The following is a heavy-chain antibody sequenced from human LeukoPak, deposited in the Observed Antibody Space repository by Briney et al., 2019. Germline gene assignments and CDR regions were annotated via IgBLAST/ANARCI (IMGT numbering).Heavy chain of an antibody. CDR1: GFTFSSYG. V-gene: IGHV3-30*18. CDR2: ISYDGSNK. Sequence: GRSLGLSCAASGFTFSSYGMHWVRQAPGKGLEWVAVISYDGSNKYYADSVKGRFTISRDNSKNTLYLQMNSLRAEDTAVYYCAKDPLTVTTEHYYYYYGMDVWGQGTTVTVSS. CDR3: AKDPLTVTTEHYYYYYGMDV. D-gene: IGHD4-17*01. J-gene: IGHJ6*02.